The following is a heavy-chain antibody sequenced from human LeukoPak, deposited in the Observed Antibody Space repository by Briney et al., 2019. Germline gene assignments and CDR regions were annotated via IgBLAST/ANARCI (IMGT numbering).Heavy chain of an antibody. CDR1: GFTFSSYG. Sequence: PGGSLRLSCAASGFTFSSYGMHWVRQAPGKGLEWVAVISYDGSNKYYADSVKGRFTISRDNSKNTLYLQMNSLRAEDTAVYYCAKEGYSSSQANDYWGQGTLVTVSS. J-gene: IGHJ4*02. CDR3: AKEGYSSSQANDY. CDR2: ISYDGSNK. V-gene: IGHV3-30*18. D-gene: IGHD6-6*01.